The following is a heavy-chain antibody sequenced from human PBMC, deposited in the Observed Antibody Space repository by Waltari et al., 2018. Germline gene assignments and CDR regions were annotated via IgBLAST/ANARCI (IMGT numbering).Heavy chain of an antibody. CDR2: IIPIFGTA. V-gene: IGHV1-69*13. D-gene: IGHD6-19*01. Sequence: QVQLVQSGAEVKKPGSSVKVSCKASGGTFSSYAISWVRQATGHGLEWMGGIIPIFGTANYAQKVQGRVTITADESTSTAYMELSSLRSEDTAVYYCARVPNGGWYRGVFDYWGQGTLVTVSS. CDR1: GGTFSSYA. J-gene: IGHJ4*02. CDR3: ARVPNGGWYRGVFDY.